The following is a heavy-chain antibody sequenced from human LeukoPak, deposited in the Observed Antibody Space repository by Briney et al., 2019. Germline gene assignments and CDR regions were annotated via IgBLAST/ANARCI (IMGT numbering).Heavy chain of an antibody. CDR2: IRFDGSRQ. CDR3: VREQQGDGWSGFDY. Sequence: PGGSLRLSCAASGFTFSNFAMQWVRQAPGKGLEWVAVIRFDGSRQHYAESLEGRFTISRDNSKNTVSLQMSSLRTEDTGLYYCVREQQGDGWSGFDYWGQGTLVSVSS. J-gene: IGHJ4*02. V-gene: IGHV3-30*07. D-gene: IGHD6-19*01. CDR1: GFTFSNFA.